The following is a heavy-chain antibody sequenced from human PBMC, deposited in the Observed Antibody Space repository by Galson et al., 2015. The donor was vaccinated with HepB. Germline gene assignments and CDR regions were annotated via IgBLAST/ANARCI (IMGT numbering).Heavy chain of an antibody. CDR1: GFTFDNYA. V-gene: IGHV3-9*01. CDR3: AKEYSWALEV. CDR2: ISGNSGNM. J-gene: IGHJ4*02. Sequence: SLRLSCAASGFTFDNYAMHWVRQTPGKGLEWVSAISGNSGNMGYADSVKGRFTISRDNAKNSLYLQVNSLRADDTALYYCAKEYSWALEVWGQGTLVTVSS. D-gene: IGHD1-1*01.